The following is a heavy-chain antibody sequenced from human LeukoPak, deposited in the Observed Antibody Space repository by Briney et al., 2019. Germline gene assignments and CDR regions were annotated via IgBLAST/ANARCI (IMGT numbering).Heavy chain of an antibody. J-gene: IGHJ4*02. CDR3: AKEEYQLLQFLSSPFDY. CDR2: ISGGGGST. Sequence: SGGSLRLSCAASGFTFSSYAMSWVRQAPGKGLEWVSAISGGGGSTYYADSVKGRFTISRDNSKNTLYLQMNSLRAEDTAVYYCAKEEYQLLQFLSSPFDYWGQGTLVTVSS. V-gene: IGHV3-23*01. CDR1: GFTFSSYA. D-gene: IGHD2-2*01.